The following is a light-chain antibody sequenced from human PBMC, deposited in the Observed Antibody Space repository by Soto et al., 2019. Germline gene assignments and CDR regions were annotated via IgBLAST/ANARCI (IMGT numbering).Light chain of an antibody. CDR1: SSDVGGYDF. J-gene: IGLJ3*02. CDR2: EVN. Sequence: QSALTQPASVSGSPGQSITISCTGTSSDVGGYDFVSWYQQHPGKAPRLMIFEVNNRPSGVSDRFSGSKSGNTASLTISGFQVEDEADSYCSSYTFSSTLVVFGGGTKLTVL. CDR3: SSYTFSSTLVV. V-gene: IGLV2-14*01.